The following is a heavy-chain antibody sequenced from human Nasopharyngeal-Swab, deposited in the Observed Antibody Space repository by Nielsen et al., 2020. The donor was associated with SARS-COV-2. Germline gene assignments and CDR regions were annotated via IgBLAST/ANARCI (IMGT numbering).Heavy chain of an antibody. Sequence: SNTLSLPCAVYGGSFRGYYWSWIGQRPGKGLEWIGEINHSGTTSYNPSLKSRVTISSDTSKNQSSLKLSSVTAADTAVYYCARCARSIGMILVVIATAHYYFDSWGRGTPVTVTS. CDR2: INHSGTT. CDR3: ARCARSIGMILVVIATAHYYFDS. V-gene: IGHV4-34*01. D-gene: IGHD3-22*01. J-gene: IGHJ4*02. CDR1: GGSFRGYY.